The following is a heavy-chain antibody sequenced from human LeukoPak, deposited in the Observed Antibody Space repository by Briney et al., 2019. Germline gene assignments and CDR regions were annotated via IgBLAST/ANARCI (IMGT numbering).Heavy chain of an antibody. CDR2: INPKSGVT. V-gene: IGHV1-2*02. D-gene: IGHD2-2*01. CDR1: GYTFTDYY. J-gene: IGHJ6*03. Sequence: ASVKVSCEASGYTFTDYYIHWVRQAPGQGPDWLGWINPKSGVTNYAPKFQGRVTMTRDTTFSEAYMELSSLRPDDTAVYFCARGPAPAYYFYFYMDVWGNGTTVSVSS. CDR3: ARGPAPAYYFYFYMDV.